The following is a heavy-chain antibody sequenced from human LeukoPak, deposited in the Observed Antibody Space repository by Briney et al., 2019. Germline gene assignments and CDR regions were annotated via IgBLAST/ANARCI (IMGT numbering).Heavy chain of an antibody. CDR2: ISGSGGST. CDR1: GFTFSSYA. J-gene: IGHJ4*02. V-gene: IGHV3-23*01. CDR3: AKDAPRYSSSWYGNFDY. D-gene: IGHD6-13*01. Sequence: GSLRLSCAASGFTFSSYAMSWVRPVPGKGLEWVSAISGSGGSTYYADSVKGRFTISRDNSKNTLYLQMNSLRAEDTAVYYCAKDAPRYSSSWYGNFDYWGQGTLVTVSS.